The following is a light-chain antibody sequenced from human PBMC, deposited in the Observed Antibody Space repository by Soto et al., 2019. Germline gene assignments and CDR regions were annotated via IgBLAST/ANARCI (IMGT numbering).Light chain of an antibody. V-gene: IGKV1-5*01. J-gene: IGKJ1*01. Sequence: DIQMTQSPSTLSASVGDRVSITCRASQSSERYLAWYQQKPGKAPNLLIYDASSLERGVPSRFSGRGSGTEFTLTISRLQPDDFATYYCQQFKRSTWTFGQGTKVEIK. CDR1: QSSERY. CDR3: QQFKRSTWT. CDR2: DAS.